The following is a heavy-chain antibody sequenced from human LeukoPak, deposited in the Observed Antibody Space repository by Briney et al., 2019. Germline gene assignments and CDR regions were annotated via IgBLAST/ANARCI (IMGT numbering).Heavy chain of an antibody. CDR3: ARRRGYSGYDFTLPFDY. Sequence: PSETLSLTCAVSGGSISSSNWWSWVRQPPGKGLEWIGEIYHSGSTNYNPSLKSRVTISVDKSKNQFSLKLSSVTAADTAVYYCARRRGYSGYDFTLPFDYWGQGTLVTVSS. V-gene: IGHV4-4*02. D-gene: IGHD5-12*01. J-gene: IGHJ4*02. CDR2: IYHSGST. CDR1: GGSISSSNW.